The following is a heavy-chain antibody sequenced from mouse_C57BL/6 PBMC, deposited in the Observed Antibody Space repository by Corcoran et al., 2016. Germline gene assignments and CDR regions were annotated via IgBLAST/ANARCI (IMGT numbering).Heavy chain of an antibody. CDR3: ARWSLTEPWFAY. D-gene: IGHD4-1*01. CDR1: GYTFTDSY. CDR2: INPNNGGT. V-gene: IGHV1-26*01. J-gene: IGHJ3*01. Sequence: EVQLHQSGPELVKPGASVKISCKASGYTFTDSYMNWVKQSHGKSLEWIGDINPNNGGTSYNQKFKGKATLTVDKSSSTAYMELRSLTSEDSAVYYCARWSLTEPWFAYWGQGTLVTVSA.